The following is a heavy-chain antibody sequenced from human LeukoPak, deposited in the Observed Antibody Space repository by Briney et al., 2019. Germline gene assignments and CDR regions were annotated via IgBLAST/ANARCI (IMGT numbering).Heavy chain of an antibody. J-gene: IGHJ6*02. CDR1: GYTFTGYY. V-gene: IGHV1-2*02. CDR2: INPNSGGT. Sequence: ASVKVSCKASGYTFTGYYMHWVRQAPGQGLEWMGWINPNSGGTNYAQKFQGRVTMTRDTSISTAYMELSRLRSDDTAVYYCARDDFWSGYFRGVGIPYYYYYYGMDVWSQGTTVTVSS. D-gene: IGHD3-3*01. CDR3: ARDDFWSGYFRGVGIPYYYYYYGMDV.